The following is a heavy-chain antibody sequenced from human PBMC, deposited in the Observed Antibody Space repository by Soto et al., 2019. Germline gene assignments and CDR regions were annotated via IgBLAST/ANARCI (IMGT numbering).Heavy chain of an antibody. V-gene: IGHV1-3*01. CDR3: ARGHLAVVPVASWFYYMNV. Sequence: QVQLVQSGAEVEKPGASVKVSCKASGYTFTNYAVHWVRQAPGHRLEWMGWINAGNGNTRFSQNLQGRVTITRDTSARTVYMELSSLRSEDTAVYYCARGHLAVVPVASWFYYMNVWGKGTKVTVSS. CDR2: INAGNGNT. CDR1: GYTFTNYA. J-gene: IGHJ6*03. D-gene: IGHD2-2*01.